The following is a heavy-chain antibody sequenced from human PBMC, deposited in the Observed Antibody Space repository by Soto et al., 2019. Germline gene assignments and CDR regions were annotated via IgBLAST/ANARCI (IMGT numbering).Heavy chain of an antibody. CDR1: GDSVSSNSAA. V-gene: IGHV6-1*01. CDR2: TYYRSKWYN. Sequence: PSQTLSLTCAISGDSVSSNSAAWNWIRQSPSRGLEWLGRTYYRSKWYNDYAVSVKSRITINPDTSKNQFSLQLNSVTPEDTAVYYCARAGYSYGLGSYDAFDIWGQGTMVTVSS. CDR3: ARAGYSYGLGSYDAFDI. J-gene: IGHJ3*02. D-gene: IGHD5-18*01.